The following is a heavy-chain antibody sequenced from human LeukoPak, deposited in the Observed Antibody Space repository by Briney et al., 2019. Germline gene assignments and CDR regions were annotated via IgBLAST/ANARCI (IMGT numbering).Heavy chain of an antibody. Sequence: GGSLRLSCVASGVTLSNYAMSWARQAPGKGLEWVSGISSSGSGGNTYYADSVKGRFTISRDSSRNTLFLHMNTLRAEDTAIYYCAKVHGVPYWGQGTLVTVSS. J-gene: IGHJ4*02. CDR2: ISSSGSGGNT. CDR1: GVTLSNYA. D-gene: IGHD1-1*01. V-gene: IGHV3-23*01. CDR3: AKVHGVPY.